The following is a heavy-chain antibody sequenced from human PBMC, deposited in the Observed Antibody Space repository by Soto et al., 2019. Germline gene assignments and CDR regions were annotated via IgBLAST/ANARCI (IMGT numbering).Heavy chain of an antibody. Sequence: SETLSLTCTVSGGSISSYYWGWIRQPPGKGLEWIGEILYSGTTNYNSSLNSRVTISIDNSKKQFSLILSSVTAADTAVYYCSSRITDAPTWGQGTLVTVSS. CDR2: ILYSGTT. J-gene: IGHJ5*02. CDR1: GGSISSYY. CDR3: SSRITDAPT. D-gene: IGHD2-2*01. V-gene: IGHV4-59*12.